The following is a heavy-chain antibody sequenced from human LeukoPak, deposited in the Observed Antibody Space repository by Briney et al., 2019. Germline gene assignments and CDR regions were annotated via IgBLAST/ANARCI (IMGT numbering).Heavy chain of an antibody. CDR1: GGSISSSSYY. CDR3: ARLLAEPSSTSCSCHFDY. V-gene: IGHV4-39*07. CDR2: INHSGST. J-gene: IGHJ4*02. Sequence: PSETLSLTCTVSGGSISSSSYYWSWIRQPPGKGLEWIGEINHSGSTNYNPSLKSRVTISVDTSKNQFSLKLSSVTAADTAVYYCARLLAEPSSTSCSCHFDYWGQGTLVTVSS. D-gene: IGHD2-2*01.